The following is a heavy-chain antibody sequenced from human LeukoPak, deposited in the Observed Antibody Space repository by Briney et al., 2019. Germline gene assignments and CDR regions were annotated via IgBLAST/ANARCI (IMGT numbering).Heavy chain of an antibody. CDR1: GFTFSSYG. CDR3: AKDYAYDSSGYSYWHFDL. V-gene: IGHV3-30*02. Sequence: HPGGSLRLSCAASGFTFSSYGIHWVRQAPGKGLEWVAFIRYDGSNKYYADSVKGRFTISRDNSNNTLYLQMNSLRAEDTAVYYCAKDYAYDSSGYSYWHFDLWGRGTLVTVSS. CDR2: IRYDGSNK. J-gene: IGHJ2*01. D-gene: IGHD3-22*01.